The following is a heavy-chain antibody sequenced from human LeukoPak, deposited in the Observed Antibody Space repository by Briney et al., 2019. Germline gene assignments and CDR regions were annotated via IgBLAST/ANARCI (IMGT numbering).Heavy chain of an antibody. V-gene: IGHV4-34*01. J-gene: IGHJ5*02. CDR3: ARVVVPAAIDWFDP. Sequence: SETLSLTCAVYGGSFSVYYWSWIRQPPGKGLEWIGENNHSGSTNYNPSLKSRVTISVDTSKNQFSLKLSSVTAADTAVYYCARVVVPAAIDWFDPWGQGTLVTVSS. CDR1: GGSFSVYY. CDR2: NNHSGST. D-gene: IGHD2-2*01.